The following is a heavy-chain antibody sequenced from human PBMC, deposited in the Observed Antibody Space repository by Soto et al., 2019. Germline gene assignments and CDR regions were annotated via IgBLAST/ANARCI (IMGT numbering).Heavy chain of an antibody. J-gene: IGHJ4*02. D-gene: IGHD4-17*01. CDR3: ARRTVTTYHYFDY. Sequence: GGSLRLSCVASGFTFSTYDMNWVRQAPGKGLEWVSSIDRASIYIYYADSVRGRFTISRDNAKNSLYLQMDSLRVEDTAVYYCARRTVTTYHYFDYWGQGTLVTVSS. CDR2: IDRASIYI. CDR1: GFTFSTYD. V-gene: IGHV3-21*01.